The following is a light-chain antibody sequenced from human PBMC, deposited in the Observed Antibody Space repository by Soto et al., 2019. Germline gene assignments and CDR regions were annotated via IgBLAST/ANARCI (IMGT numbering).Light chain of an antibody. J-gene: IGKJ1*01. CDR2: GAS. V-gene: IGKV3-20*01. CDR1: QSVSSSS. CDR3: QQYGGSPRT. Sequence: EIVLTQSPGTLSLSPGERATLSCRASQSVSSSSLAWYQHKRGQAPRLLIHGASSRATGIPDRFSGSGSGTDFTLTISRLEPEDFAVYYCQQYGGSPRTFGQVTKLEVK.